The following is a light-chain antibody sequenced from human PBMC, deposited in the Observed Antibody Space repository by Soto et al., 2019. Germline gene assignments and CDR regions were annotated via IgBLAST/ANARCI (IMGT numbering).Light chain of an antibody. CDR1: QTITTW. V-gene: IGKV1-5*01. CDR2: DAS. Sequence: DIRVTQSPPTLSASVGDRVTITCRASQTITTWMAWYQQKPGKAPKLLVYDASTLQSGVATRFSSSGSGTEFTLIISGLQPEDSATYYCQQYTNTNNPWMFGQGTKVEI. CDR3: QQYTNTNNPWM. J-gene: IGKJ1*01.